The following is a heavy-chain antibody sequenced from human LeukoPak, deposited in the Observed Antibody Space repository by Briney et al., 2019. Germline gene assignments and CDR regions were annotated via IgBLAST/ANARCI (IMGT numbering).Heavy chain of an antibody. J-gene: IGHJ4*02. Sequence: TSETLSLTCAVYGGSFSGYYWSWIRQPPGKGLEWIGEINHSGSTNYNPSLKSRVTISVDTSKNQFSLKLSSVTAADTAVYYCASRGYYFDYWGQGTLVTVSS. CDR3: ASRGYYFDY. V-gene: IGHV4-34*01. CDR1: GGSFSGYY. CDR2: INHSGST. D-gene: IGHD3-16*01.